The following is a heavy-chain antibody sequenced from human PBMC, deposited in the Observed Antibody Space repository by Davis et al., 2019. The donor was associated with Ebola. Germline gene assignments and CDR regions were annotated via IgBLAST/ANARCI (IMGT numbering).Heavy chain of an antibody. J-gene: IGHJ6*02. Sequence: SVKVSCKASGYTFTSYGISWVRQAPGQGLEWMGRIIPILGIANYAQKFQGRVTITADKSTSTAYMELSSLRSEDTAVYYCARVKVGATKAGYYYGMDVWGQGTTVTVSS. V-gene: IGHV1-69*04. CDR2: IIPILGIA. CDR3: ARVKVGATKAGYYYGMDV. CDR1: GYTFTSYG. D-gene: IGHD1-26*01.